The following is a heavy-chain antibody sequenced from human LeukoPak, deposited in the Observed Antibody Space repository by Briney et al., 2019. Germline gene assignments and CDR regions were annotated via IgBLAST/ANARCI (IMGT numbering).Heavy chain of an antibody. CDR1: GFTFSSYA. CDR2: ISGSGGST. CDR3: AKFYAVLRAYNWFDP. J-gene: IGHJ5*02. V-gene: IGHV3-23*01. D-gene: IGHD4/OR15-4a*01. Sequence: GGSLRLPCAASGFTFSSYAMSWVRQAPGKGLEWVSAISGSGGSTYYADSVKGRFTISRDNSKNTLYLQMNSLRAEDTAVYYCAKFYAVLRAYNWFDPWGQGTLVTVSS.